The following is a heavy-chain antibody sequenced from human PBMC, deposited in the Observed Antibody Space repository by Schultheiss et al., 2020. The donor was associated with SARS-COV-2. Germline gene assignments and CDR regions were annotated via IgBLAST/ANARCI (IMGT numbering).Heavy chain of an antibody. J-gene: IGHJ6*02. V-gene: IGHV3-64*04. Sequence: GESLKISCAASGFTFSSYVMSWVRQAPGKGLEYVSAISSNGGSTYYADSVKGRFTISRDNAKNSLFLQMNSLRAEDTAVYYCARDSGWYGHGMDVWGQGTTVTVSS. CDR1: GFTFSSYV. CDR2: ISSNGGST. CDR3: ARDSGWYGHGMDV. D-gene: IGHD6-13*01.